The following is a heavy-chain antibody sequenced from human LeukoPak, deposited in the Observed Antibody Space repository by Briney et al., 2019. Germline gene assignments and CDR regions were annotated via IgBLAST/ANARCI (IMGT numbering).Heavy chain of an antibody. Sequence: SETLSLTCAVYGGSFSGYYWSWIRQPPGKGLEWIGEINHSGSTNYNPSLKSRVTISVDTSKNQFSLKLGSVTAADTAVYYCARGRALNGSGSYSFDYWGQGTLVTVSS. CDR2: INHSGST. CDR3: ARGRALNGSGSYSFDY. CDR1: GGSFSGYY. V-gene: IGHV4-34*01. J-gene: IGHJ4*02. D-gene: IGHD3-10*01.